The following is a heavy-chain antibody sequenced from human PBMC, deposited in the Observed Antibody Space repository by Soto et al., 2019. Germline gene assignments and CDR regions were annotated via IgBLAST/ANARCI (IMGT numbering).Heavy chain of an antibody. CDR2: ISGSGGST. Sequence: GGSLRLSCAASGFTFSTYAMSWVRQAPGKGLEWVSAISGSGGSTSYADSVKGRFIISRDNSRNTLYLQMNSLRAEDTAVYYCAKGSLPPYSFDYWGQGALVTVSS. CDR1: GFTFSTYA. V-gene: IGHV3-23*01. J-gene: IGHJ4*02. CDR3: AKGSLPPYSFDY. D-gene: IGHD2-15*01.